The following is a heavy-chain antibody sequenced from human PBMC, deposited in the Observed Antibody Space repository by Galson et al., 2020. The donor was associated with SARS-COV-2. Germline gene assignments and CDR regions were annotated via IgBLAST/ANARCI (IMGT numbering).Heavy chain of an antibody. CDR3: ARDRMGYGSWGFGFGH. J-gene: IGHJ4*01. D-gene: IGHD4-17*01. Sequence: KISCKASGGTFSSYAISWVRQAPGQGLEWMGGIIPIFGTANYAQKFQGRVTITADESTSTAYMELSSLRSEDTAVDYWARDRMGYGSWGFGFGHRGQGTLGTGSS. V-gene: IGHV1-69*01. CDR2: IIPIFGTA. CDR1: GGTFSSYA.